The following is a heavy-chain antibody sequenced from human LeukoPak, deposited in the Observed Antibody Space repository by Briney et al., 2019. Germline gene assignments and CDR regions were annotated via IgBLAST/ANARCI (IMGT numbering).Heavy chain of an antibody. D-gene: IGHD6-13*01. Sequence: KSGGSLRLSCAASAFTFSDYSMNWVRQAPGKGLEWVAYISSGSTYIYYADSVKGRFTISRDNAQRSMYLQMNSLRAEDTAVYYCARGYSSSWFSYYYYYMDVWGKGTTATVPS. V-gene: IGHV3-21*01. J-gene: IGHJ6*03. CDR3: ARGYSSSWFSYYYYYMDV. CDR2: ISSGSTYI. CDR1: AFTFSDYS.